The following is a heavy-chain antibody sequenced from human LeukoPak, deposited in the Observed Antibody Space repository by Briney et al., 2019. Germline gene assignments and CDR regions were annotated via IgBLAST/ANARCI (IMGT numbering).Heavy chain of an antibody. CDR2: IYYSGST. Sequence: SETLSLTCTVSGGSISSGGYYWSWIRQHPGKGLEWIGYIYYSGSTYYNPSLKSRVTISVDTSKNQFSLKLSSMTAADTAVYYCASGGASNYYDSSGYPFDYWGQGTLVTVSS. CDR3: ASGGASNYYDSSGYPFDY. CDR1: GGSISSGGYY. D-gene: IGHD3-22*01. V-gene: IGHV4-31*03. J-gene: IGHJ4*02.